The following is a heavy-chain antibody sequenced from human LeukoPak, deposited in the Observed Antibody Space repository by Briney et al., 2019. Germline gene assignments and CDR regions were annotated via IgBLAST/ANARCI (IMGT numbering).Heavy chain of an antibody. CDR2: IMSNPAGGTT. D-gene: IGHD2/OR15-2a*01. Sequence: GGSLRLSCGASGFIFRNAHMTWVRQAPGKGLEWVGRIMSNPAGGTTDYGAAVKGRFTISRDDLRNMLYLQLTNVRVEDTAVYYCTTLAFDVHYWGQGTLVTVSS. V-gene: IGHV3-15*05. J-gene: IGHJ4*02. CDR1: GFIFRNAH. CDR3: TTLAFDVHY.